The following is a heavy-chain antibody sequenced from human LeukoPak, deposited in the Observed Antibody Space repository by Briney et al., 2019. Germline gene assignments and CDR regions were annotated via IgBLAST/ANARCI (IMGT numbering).Heavy chain of an antibody. D-gene: IGHD2-15*01. J-gene: IGHJ4*02. CDR2: ISSNGGST. V-gene: IGHV3-64D*06. CDR3: AKQDIVVVDQWYYFDY. Sequence: GGSLRLSCSASGFTFSSYAMHWVRQAPGKGLEYVSAISSNGGSTYYADSVKGRFTTSRDNSKNTLYLQMSSLRAEDTAVYYCAKQDIVVVDQWYYFDYWGQGTLVTVSS. CDR1: GFTFSSYA.